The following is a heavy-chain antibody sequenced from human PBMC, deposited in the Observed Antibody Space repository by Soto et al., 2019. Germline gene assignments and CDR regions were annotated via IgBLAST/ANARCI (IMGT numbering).Heavy chain of an antibody. CDR3: ASGRYYYDSSGFMDFDY. Sequence: LRLSCAASGFTFSSYSMNWVRQAPGKGLEWVSFITSSSSTIYYADSVKGRLTISKDNAKNLLYLQMNSLRAEDTAVYYCASGRYYYDSSGFMDFDYWGQGTPVTVSS. V-gene: IGHV3-48*01. D-gene: IGHD3-22*01. CDR2: ITSSSSTI. J-gene: IGHJ4*02. CDR1: GFTFSSYS.